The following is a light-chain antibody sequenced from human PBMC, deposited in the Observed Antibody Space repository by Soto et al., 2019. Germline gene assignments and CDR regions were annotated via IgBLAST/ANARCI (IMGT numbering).Light chain of an antibody. CDR1: QSLSNW. Sequence: DIQMTQSPSTLSASVGDRVTITCRASQSLSNWVSWYQHKPGKAPKLLIYEASRLEAGVPSRFSGSGSGTEFTLTISSLQPDDFAIYYCQQYISYGSTFGQGTKVEIK. CDR3: QQYISYGST. V-gene: IGKV1-5*03. CDR2: EAS. J-gene: IGKJ1*01.